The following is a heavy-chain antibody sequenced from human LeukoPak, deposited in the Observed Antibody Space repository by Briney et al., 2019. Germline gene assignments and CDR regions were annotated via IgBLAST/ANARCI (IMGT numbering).Heavy chain of an antibody. D-gene: IGHD6-19*01. CDR2: IKSDGTIT. Sequence: GGSLRLSCAASGCTLNTYWMHWVRQAPGKGLVWVSRIKSDGTITSYADPVKGRFTISRDNAKNTLYLQMNSLRAEDTAVYYCARGNSGSNFDSWGQGSLVTVSS. CDR3: ARGNSGSNFDS. J-gene: IGHJ4*02. V-gene: IGHV3-74*01. CDR1: GCTLNTYW.